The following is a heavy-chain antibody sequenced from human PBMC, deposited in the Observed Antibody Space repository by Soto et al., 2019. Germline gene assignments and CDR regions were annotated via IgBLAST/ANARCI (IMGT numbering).Heavy chain of an antibody. CDR2: IYYSGST. CDR1: GDSISRGPYY. D-gene: IGHD2-15*01. J-gene: IGHJ6*02. V-gene: IGHV4-31*03. Sequence: PSESLSLSFTVSGDSISRGPYYWTWIREHPGKGLECIVYIYYSGSTYYNYYTPSLKSRVTISVDTSKNQFSLKLSSVTAADTAVYYCARLRCSGGSCYGYYYYYYGMDVWGQGTTVT. CDR3: ARLRCSGGSCYGYYYYYYGMDV.